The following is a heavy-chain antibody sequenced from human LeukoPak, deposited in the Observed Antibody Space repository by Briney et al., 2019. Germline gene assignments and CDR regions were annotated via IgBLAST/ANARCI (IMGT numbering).Heavy chain of an antibody. Sequence: GGSLRLSCAASGFTFSDYYMSWIRQPPGKGLEWVANIKEDGSEKYYVDAVKGRFTISRDNAKNSLYLQMNILRGEDTAVYYCARDRGTTTETPYDYFDYWGQGTLVTVSS. D-gene: IGHD1-14*01. J-gene: IGHJ4*02. CDR1: GFTFSDYY. CDR3: ARDRGTTTETPYDYFDY. V-gene: IGHV3-7*01. CDR2: IKEDGSEK.